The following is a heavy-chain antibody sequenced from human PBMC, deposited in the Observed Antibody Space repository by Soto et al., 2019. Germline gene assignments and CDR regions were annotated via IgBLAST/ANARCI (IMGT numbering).Heavy chain of an antibody. V-gene: IGHV1-8*01. CDR1: GYTFTSYD. CDR3: ARGIKYGAYSRWFDP. D-gene: IGHD4-17*01. Sequence: QVQLVQSGAEVKKPGASVKVSCKASGYTFTSYDINWVRQATGQGLEYLGWMNANSGNTAYVQKFQGRVTMTWDTSITTAYMELSNLRSEDTAVYFCARGIKYGAYSRWFDPWGQGTLVTVSS. CDR2: MNANSGNT. J-gene: IGHJ5*02.